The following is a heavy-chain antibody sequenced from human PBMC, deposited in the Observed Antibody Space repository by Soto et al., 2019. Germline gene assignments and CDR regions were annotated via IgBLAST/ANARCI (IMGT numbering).Heavy chain of an antibody. CDR2: ISAGGDSR. CDR3: AKVRAYYFDSSGHLDY. Sequence: LRLSFAASGFTFSSYAMSWVRQAPGKGLEWVSGISAGGDSRYYTDSVKGRFTISRDNSRNTLYLQMNGLRAEDTAVYYCAKVRAYYFDSSGHLDYWGQGTLVTVSS. V-gene: IGHV3-23*01. CDR1: GFTFSSYA. D-gene: IGHD3-22*01. J-gene: IGHJ4*02.